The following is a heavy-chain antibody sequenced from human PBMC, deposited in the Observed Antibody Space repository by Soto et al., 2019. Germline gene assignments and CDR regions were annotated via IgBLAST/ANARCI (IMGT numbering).Heavy chain of an antibody. D-gene: IGHD3-10*01. J-gene: IGHJ6*02. CDR1: GDSFTNYA. V-gene: IGHV1-69*01. Sequence: QVLLVQSGAEMKQPGSSVSVSCKASGDSFTNYAFTWVRQAPGQGPEWLGGIILALGTPHYSQRFQGRLTITADESSSTVYMELGSLRLDDTAVYYCATSPGWLGEGSGGLDVWGLGATVTVSS. CDR3: ATSPGWLGEGSGGLDV. CDR2: IILALGTP.